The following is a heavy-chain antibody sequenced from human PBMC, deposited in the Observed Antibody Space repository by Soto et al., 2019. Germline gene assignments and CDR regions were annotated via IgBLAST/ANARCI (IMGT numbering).Heavy chain of an antibody. CDR2: ISSSSSYI. V-gene: IGHV3-21*01. CDR1: GFTFSSYS. D-gene: IGHD6-13*01. CDR3: ARGRYSSSWGTKEFDY. Sequence: EVQLVESGGGLVKPGGSLRLSCAASGFTFSSYSMNWVRQASGKGLEWVSSISSSSSYIYYADSVKGRFTISRDNAKNSLYLQMNSLRAEDTAVYYCARGRYSSSWGTKEFDYWGQGTLVTVSS. J-gene: IGHJ4*02.